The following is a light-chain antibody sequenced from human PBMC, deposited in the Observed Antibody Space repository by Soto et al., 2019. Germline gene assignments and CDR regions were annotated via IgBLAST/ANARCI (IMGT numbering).Light chain of an antibody. CDR3: GTWDSSMSAYV. V-gene: IGLV1-51*01. Sequence: QSVLTQPPSVSAAPGQKVTISCSGSSSNIGNNYVSWYQQLPRTAPKLLIYDNNKRPSGIPDRFSGSKSGTSATLGITGLQTGDEADYYCGTWDSSMSAYVFGNGTKVTVL. J-gene: IGLJ1*01. CDR1: SSNIGNNY. CDR2: DNN.